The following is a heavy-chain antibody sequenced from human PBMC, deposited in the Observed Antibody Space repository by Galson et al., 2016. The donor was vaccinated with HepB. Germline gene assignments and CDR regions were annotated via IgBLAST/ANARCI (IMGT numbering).Heavy chain of an antibody. CDR2: ISSGSRDI. CDR3: ARDRSNYDFWSGYMPDYYFDY. J-gene: IGHJ4*02. CDR1: GFTFSDFS. Sequence: SLRLSCAASGFTFSDFSMNWVRQAPGKGLEWVSSISSGSRDIYYADSVKGRVTISRDNAKNSLYLQMNSLRAEDTAVYYCARDRSNYDFWSGYMPDYYFDYWGQGTLVTVSS. D-gene: IGHD3-3*01. V-gene: IGHV3-21*01.